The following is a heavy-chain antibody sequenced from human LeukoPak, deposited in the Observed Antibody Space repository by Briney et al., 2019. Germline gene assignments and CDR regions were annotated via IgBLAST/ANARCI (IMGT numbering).Heavy chain of an antibody. CDR3: ARDSENTFTVTTSDLDY. CDR2: ISGYNGNT. Sequence: ASVKVSCKASGYTFSTYGISWVRQAPGQGLEWMGWISGYNGNTEYAQKFQGRVTMTTDTSTSTAYMELRSLKYDDTAMYYCARDSENTFTVTTSDLDYWGQGTLVTVSS. CDR1: GYTFSTYG. V-gene: IGHV1-18*01. J-gene: IGHJ4*02. D-gene: IGHD4-17*01.